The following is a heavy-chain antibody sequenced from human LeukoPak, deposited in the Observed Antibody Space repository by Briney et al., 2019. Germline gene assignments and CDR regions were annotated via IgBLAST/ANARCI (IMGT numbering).Heavy chain of an antibody. CDR3: VKDYVVLGWYFDL. CDR1: GFTSSSYG. D-gene: IGHD3-16*01. V-gene: IGHV3-30*18. CDR2: ISYDGSNK. Sequence: GGSLRLSCAASGFTSSSYGMHWVRQAPGKGLEWVAVISYDGSNKYYADSVKGRFTISRDNSKNTLYLQMNSLRAEDTAVYYCVKDYVVLGWYFDLWGRGTLVTVSS. J-gene: IGHJ2*01.